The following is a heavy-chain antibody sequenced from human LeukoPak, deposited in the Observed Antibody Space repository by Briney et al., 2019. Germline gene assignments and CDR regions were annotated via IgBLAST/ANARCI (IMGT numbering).Heavy chain of an antibody. V-gene: IGHV4-61*02. CDR2: IYTSGST. CDR1: GGSINSGSYY. D-gene: IGHD2-21*02. CDR3: ARTHIVVVTAMDV. J-gene: IGHJ6*04. Sequence: SETLSLTCTVSGGSINSGSYYWSWIRQPAGKGLEWIGRIYTSGSTNYNPSLKSRVTILVDTSKKHFSLRLSSVTAADTAVYYCARTHIVVVTAMDVWGKGTAVTVSS.